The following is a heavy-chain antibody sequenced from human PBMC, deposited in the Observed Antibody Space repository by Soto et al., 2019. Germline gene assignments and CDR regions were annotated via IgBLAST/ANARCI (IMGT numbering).Heavy chain of an antibody. Sequence: QVQLVESGGGVVQPGRSLRLSCAASGFTFSACGMHWVRQAPGKGLEWVAVISYDGINKYYTDSVKGRFTISRDNSKNMLYLQMNSLRPEDTAMYYCAKDSDSGHFDYWGQGTLVTVSS. J-gene: IGHJ4*02. D-gene: IGHD6-19*01. CDR2: ISYDGINK. CDR3: AKDSDSGHFDY. V-gene: IGHV3-30*18. CDR1: GFTFSACG.